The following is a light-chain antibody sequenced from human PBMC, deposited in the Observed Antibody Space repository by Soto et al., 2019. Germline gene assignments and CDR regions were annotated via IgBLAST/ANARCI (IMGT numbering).Light chain of an antibody. CDR2: AVT. V-gene: IGLV2-23*02. CDR1: NRVFGSYDL. Sequence: QSLLTQPATVSGSPIQSITISRTGTNRVFGSYDLASWFQQQPSKATKPVIYAVTKRPSGVSDRFSGSKSGNTASLTISGLRAEDEADYCYFLYAGDSVSVFGTGTKVNVL. J-gene: IGLJ1*01. CDR3: FLYAGDSVSV.